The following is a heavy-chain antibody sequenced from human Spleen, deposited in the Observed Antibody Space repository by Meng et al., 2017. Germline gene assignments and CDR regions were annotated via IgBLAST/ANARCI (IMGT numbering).Heavy chain of an antibody. Sequence: QGSGPGLVRPWGALSLTCTVDGCSVSSGDFYWSWIRQPPGKGLEWIGHIYYSGSTNYNPSLKSRVTISIDTSKNQFSLKLSSVTTANTAVYFCARSSFSASPYYFGYWGLGTLVTVSS. CDR1: GCSVSSGDFY. CDR2: IYYSGST. CDR3: ARSSFSASPYYFGY. D-gene: IGHD3-3*02. V-gene: IGHV4-61*08. J-gene: IGHJ4*02.